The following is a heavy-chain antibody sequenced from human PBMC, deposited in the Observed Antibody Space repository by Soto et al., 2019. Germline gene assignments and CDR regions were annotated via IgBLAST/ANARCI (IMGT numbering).Heavy chain of an antibody. J-gene: IGHJ6*02. CDR2: INPSGGST. V-gene: IGHV1-46*01. D-gene: IGHD3-3*01. CDR3: ARDLAATIFGVDDV. CDR1: GYTFTSYY. Sequence: QVQLVQSGAEVKKPGASVKVSCKASGYTFTSYYMHWVRQAPGQGLEWMGIINPSGGSTRYAQKFQGEGTMTMDTSTSTVHMELSSLRAEDTAVYYCARDLAATIFGVDDVWGQGTTVTVSS.